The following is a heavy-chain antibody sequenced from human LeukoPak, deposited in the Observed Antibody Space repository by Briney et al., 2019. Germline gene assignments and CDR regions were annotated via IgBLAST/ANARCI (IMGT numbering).Heavy chain of an antibody. CDR2: ISAYNGNT. CDR1: GYTFTSYG. J-gene: IGHJ5*02. D-gene: IGHD2-15*01. CDR3: ARAPIVVVVAATDH. Sequence: ASVKVPCKASGYTFTSYGISWVRQAPGQGLEWMGWISAYNGNTNYAQKLQGRVTMTTDTSTSTAYMELRSLRSDDTAVYYCARAPIVVVVAATDHWGQGTLVTVSS. V-gene: IGHV1-18*01.